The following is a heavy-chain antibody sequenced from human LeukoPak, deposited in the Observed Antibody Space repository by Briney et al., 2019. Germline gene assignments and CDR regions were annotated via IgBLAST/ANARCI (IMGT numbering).Heavy chain of an antibody. J-gene: IGHJ4*02. CDR2: ISGAGGGT. CDR1: GFTFTDYA. Sequence: QPGGSLRLSCAVSGFTFTDYAMTWVRQAPGKGLEWVSGISGAGGGTYYADSVKGRFTISRENSKNTLYLQMNSLRAGDTAVYYCAKLYRAVTGMFFDYWGQGTLVTVSS. D-gene: IGHD6-19*01. V-gene: IGHV3-23*01. CDR3: AKLYRAVTGMFFDY.